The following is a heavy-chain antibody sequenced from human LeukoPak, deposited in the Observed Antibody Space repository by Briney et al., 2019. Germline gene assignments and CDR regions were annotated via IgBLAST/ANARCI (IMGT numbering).Heavy chain of an antibody. CDR1: GFTFSSYA. CDR2: ISYDGSNK. Sequence: TGGPLRLSCAASGFTFSSYAMHWVRQAPGKGLEWVAVISYDGSNKYYADSVKGRFTISRDNSKNTLYLQMNSLRAEDTAVYYCARSNHDAFDIWGQGTMVTVSS. CDR3: ARSNHDAFDI. J-gene: IGHJ3*02. D-gene: IGHD1-14*01. V-gene: IGHV3-30*04.